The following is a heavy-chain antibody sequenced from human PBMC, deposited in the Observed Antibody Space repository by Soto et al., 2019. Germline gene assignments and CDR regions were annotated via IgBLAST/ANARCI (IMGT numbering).Heavy chain of an antibody. CDR1: GGSISSYY. CDR2: IYYSGST. Sequence: SETLSLTCTVSGGSISSYYWSWIRQPAGKGLEWVGRIYYSGSTNYNPSLKSRVTISVDTSKNQFSLKLSSVTAADTAVYYCARYGSSSDYYYGMDVWGQGTTVTVSS. D-gene: IGHD6-6*01. CDR3: ARYGSSSDYYYGMDV. J-gene: IGHJ6*02. V-gene: IGHV4-4*07.